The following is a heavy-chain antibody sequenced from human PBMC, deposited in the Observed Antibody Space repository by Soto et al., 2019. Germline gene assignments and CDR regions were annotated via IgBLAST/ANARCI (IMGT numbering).Heavy chain of an antibody. D-gene: IGHD2-8*01. CDR2: IWYDGSNK. V-gene: IGHV3-33*01. CDR1: GFTFSSYG. J-gene: IGHJ5*02. CDR3: ASGVVQDWFDP. Sequence: QVQLVESGGGVVQPGRSLRLSCAASGFTFSSYGMHWVRQAPGKGLEWVAVIWYDGSNKYYADSVKGRFTISRDNSKNTLYLQMNSLRAEDTAVYYCASGVVQDWFDPWGQGTLVTVSS.